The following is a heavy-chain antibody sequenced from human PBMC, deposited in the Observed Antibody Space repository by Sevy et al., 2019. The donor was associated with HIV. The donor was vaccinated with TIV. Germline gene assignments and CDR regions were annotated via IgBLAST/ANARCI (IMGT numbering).Heavy chain of an antibody. V-gene: IGHV3-48*03. Sequence: GGSLRLSCTASGVTFSSYEMNWVRQAPGKGLEWVSYITLSGSTIYYADTVKGSFTISRDNAKKSLYLQMHSLRAEDTAVYYCARDRQGITVAGTAIDHWGQGTLVTVSS. J-gene: IGHJ5*02. D-gene: IGHD6-19*01. CDR3: ARDRQGITVAGTAIDH. CDR1: GVTFSSYE. CDR2: ITLSGSTI.